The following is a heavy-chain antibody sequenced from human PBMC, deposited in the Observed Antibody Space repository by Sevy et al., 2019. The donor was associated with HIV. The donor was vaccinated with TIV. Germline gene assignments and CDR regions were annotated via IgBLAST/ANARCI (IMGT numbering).Heavy chain of an antibody. D-gene: IGHD3-10*01. Sequence: SLRLSCTPSGFTSGDYILTWFRQAPGKGLEWVGFIRSKTYGGTTEYAASVKGRITISRDDSKNIAYLQMNSLKTEDTAVYYCTRTSYYYDSGSYFGMDVWGQGTTVTVSS. V-gene: IGHV3-49*03. CDR1: GFTSGDYI. J-gene: IGHJ6*02. CDR2: IRSKTYGGTT. CDR3: TRTSYYYDSGSYFGMDV.